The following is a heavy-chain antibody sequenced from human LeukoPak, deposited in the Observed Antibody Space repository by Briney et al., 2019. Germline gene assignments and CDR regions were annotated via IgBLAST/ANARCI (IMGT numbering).Heavy chain of an antibody. CDR2: IYYSGST. V-gene: IGHV4-31*03. CDR3: ALGYCGGGSCYAREYFQH. Sequence: SQTLSLTCTVSGGSISSGGYYWAWIRQHPGKGLEWIGYIYYSGSTYYNPSLKSRVTISVDTSKNQFSLRLSSVTAADTAVYYCALGYCGGGSCYAREYFQHWGQGTLVTVSS. J-gene: IGHJ1*01. D-gene: IGHD2-15*01. CDR1: GGSISSGGYY.